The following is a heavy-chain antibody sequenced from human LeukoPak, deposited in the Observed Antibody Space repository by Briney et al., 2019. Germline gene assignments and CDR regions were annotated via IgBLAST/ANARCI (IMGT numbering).Heavy chain of an antibody. CDR3: MMILPYGADF. Sequence: PSETLSLTCAVYGVSLSNYHWSWIRQPPGKGLEWIGEINHRGNTNYNPSLKSRVTISVDTSKKQFSLTLTSVTAADTAVYYGMMILPYGADFWGQGTLVTVSS. CDR2: INHRGNT. D-gene: IGHD3-16*01. J-gene: IGHJ4*02. V-gene: IGHV4-34*01. CDR1: GVSLSNYH.